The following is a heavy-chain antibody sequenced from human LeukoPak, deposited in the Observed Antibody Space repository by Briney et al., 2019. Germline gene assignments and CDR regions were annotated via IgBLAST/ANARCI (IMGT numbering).Heavy chain of an antibody. J-gene: IGHJ6*03. CDR1: GGSISSYY. CDR2: IYTSGST. Sequence: PSETLSLTCTVSGGSISSYYWSWIRQPAGKGLEWIGRIYTSGSTNYNPSLKSRVTMSVDTSKNQFSLKLSSVTAADTAVYYCARHPPGTITIFGVVIRHYYYYMDVWGKGTTVTVSS. D-gene: IGHD3-3*01. CDR3: ARHPPGTITIFGVVIRHYYYYMDV. V-gene: IGHV4-4*07.